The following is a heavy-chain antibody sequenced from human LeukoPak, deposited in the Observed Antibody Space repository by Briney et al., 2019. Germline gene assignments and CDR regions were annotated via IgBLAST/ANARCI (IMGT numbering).Heavy chain of an antibody. Sequence: GGSLRLSCAASGFTFSMYAMSWVRQAPGKGLEWVSSLGVSTISTYYADSVKGRFTISRDNSKNLFYLHMSSLRVEDTAVYYCARGAASTWFDYWGQGTVVTVSS. CDR1: GFTFSMYA. CDR3: ARGAASTWFDY. J-gene: IGHJ4*02. D-gene: IGHD6-13*01. CDR2: LGVSTIST. V-gene: IGHV3-23*01.